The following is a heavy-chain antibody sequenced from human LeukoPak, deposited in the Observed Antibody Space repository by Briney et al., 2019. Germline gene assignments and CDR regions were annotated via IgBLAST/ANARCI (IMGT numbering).Heavy chain of an antibody. CDR1: VYTFTGYY. Sequence: PEASVKVSCMASVYTFTGYYMHWVRQAPGQGREWMGRINPNSGGTNYAQKFQGRVTMTRDTSISTAYMELSRLRSDDAAVYYCARETPTGVDYWGQGTLVTVSS. CDR2: INPNSGGT. CDR3: ARETPTGVDY. J-gene: IGHJ4*02. V-gene: IGHV1-2*06. D-gene: IGHD1-14*01.